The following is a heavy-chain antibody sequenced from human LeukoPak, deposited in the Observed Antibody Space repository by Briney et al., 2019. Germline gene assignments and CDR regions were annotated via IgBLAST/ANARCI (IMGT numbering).Heavy chain of an antibody. CDR2: ISGSSTDI. D-gene: IGHD3-22*01. Sequence: GGSLRLSCTASGFTFGDYAMTWVRQAPGKGLEWVSSISGSSTDIYYADSVKGRFTISRDNTKKSVYLQINSLRAEDTAIYYCARRGYYDSSGYDYWGQGTLVTVSS. CDR1: GFTFGDYA. J-gene: IGHJ4*02. V-gene: IGHV3-21*01. CDR3: ARRGYYDSSGYDY.